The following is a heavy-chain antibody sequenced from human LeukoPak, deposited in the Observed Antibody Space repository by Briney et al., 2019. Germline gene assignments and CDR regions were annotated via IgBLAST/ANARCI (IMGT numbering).Heavy chain of an antibody. Sequence: GASVKVSCKASGGTFNTNGITWVRQAPGEGLEWMGGIIPALRTANFAPKFQGRVTMTTDESTTTVYMELTSLRSEDTAMYFCARERLPRGGDYWYVDIWGRGTLVTVSS. CDR2: IIPALRTA. V-gene: IGHV1-69*05. J-gene: IGHJ2*01. CDR1: GGTFNTNG. D-gene: IGHD3-10*01. CDR3: ARERLPRGGDYWYVDI.